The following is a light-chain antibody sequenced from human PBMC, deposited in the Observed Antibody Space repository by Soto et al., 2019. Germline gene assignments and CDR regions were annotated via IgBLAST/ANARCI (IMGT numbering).Light chain of an antibody. V-gene: IGKV1-5*01. CDR2: DAS. Sequence: DLQITQSPSTLSASIVDIVTLTFRASESIRTWLAWYQHKPGKAPKFLIYDASSLESGVPSRFSGSGSGTEFTLTISNMQPDDFATYFCQQYNNYPRTFGQGTKVDIK. J-gene: IGKJ1*01. CDR3: QQYNNYPRT. CDR1: ESIRTW.